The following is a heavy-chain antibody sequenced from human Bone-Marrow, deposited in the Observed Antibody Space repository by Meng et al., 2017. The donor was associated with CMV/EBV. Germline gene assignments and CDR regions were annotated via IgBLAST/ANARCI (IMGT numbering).Heavy chain of an antibody. J-gene: IGHJ5*02. D-gene: IGHD2-2*02. Sequence: GGSLRLSCAASGFTFSSYAMSWVRQAPGKGLEWVSVIYSGGSTYYADSVKGRFTITRDNSKNTLYLQMNSLRAEDTAVYYCASSGKGVPAAIPWFDPWGQGTLVTVSS. CDR2: IYSGGST. CDR1: GFTFSSYA. V-gene: IGHV3-53*01. CDR3: ASSGKGVPAAIPWFDP.